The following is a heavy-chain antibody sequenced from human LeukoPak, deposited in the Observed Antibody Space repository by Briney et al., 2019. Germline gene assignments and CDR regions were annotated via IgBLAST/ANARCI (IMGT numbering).Heavy chain of an antibody. CDR3: ARQLGYCSGGSCYPLDY. Sequence: TSETLSLTCTVSGGSISSSSYSWGWIRQPPGKGLEWIGSIYYSGSTYYKPSLKSRVTISVDTSKNQFSLKLSSVTAADTAVYYCARQLGYCSGGSCYPLDYWGQGTLVTVSS. D-gene: IGHD2-15*01. V-gene: IGHV4-39*01. CDR2: IYYSGST. J-gene: IGHJ4*02. CDR1: GGSISSSSYS.